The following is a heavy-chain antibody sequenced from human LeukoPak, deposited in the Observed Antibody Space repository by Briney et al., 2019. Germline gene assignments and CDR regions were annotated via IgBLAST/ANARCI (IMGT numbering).Heavy chain of an antibody. CDR2: IYYSGST. V-gene: IGHV4-59*01. D-gene: IGHD3-10*01. Sequence: SSETLSLTCTVSGGSISSYYWSWIRQPPGKGLEWIGYIYYSGSTNYNPSLKSRVTISVDTSKNQFSLKLSSVTAADTAVYYCARDRGTMVRGASGFDYWGQGTLVTVSS. CDR3: ARDRGTMVRGASGFDY. J-gene: IGHJ4*02. CDR1: GGSISSYY.